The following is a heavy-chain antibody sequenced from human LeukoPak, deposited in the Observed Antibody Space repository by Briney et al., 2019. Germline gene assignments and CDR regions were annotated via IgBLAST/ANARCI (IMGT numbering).Heavy chain of an antibody. CDR2: IYSGGST. D-gene: IGHD4-23*01. CDR1: GFTVSSNY. V-gene: IGHV3-53*01. Sequence: GGSLRLSCAASGFTVSSNYTSWVRQAPGKGLEWVSVIYSGGSTYYADSVKGRFTISRDNSKNTLYLQMNSLRAEDTAVYYCARERDGNIFDYWGQGTLVTVSS. CDR3: ARERDGNIFDY. J-gene: IGHJ4*02.